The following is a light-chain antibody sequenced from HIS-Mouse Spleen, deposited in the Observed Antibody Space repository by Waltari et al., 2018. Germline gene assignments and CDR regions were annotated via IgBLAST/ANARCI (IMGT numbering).Light chain of an antibody. CDR2: AAS. Sequence: DIQLTQSTSFLSASVGDRVTITCRASQGISSHLAWYQQKPGKAPKLLIYAASTLQSGVPSRFSGSGSGTEFTLTFSSLQPEDFATYDCQQLNSYPRTFGPGTKVDIK. J-gene: IGKJ3*01. CDR3: QQLNSYPRT. V-gene: IGKV1-9*01. CDR1: QGISSH.